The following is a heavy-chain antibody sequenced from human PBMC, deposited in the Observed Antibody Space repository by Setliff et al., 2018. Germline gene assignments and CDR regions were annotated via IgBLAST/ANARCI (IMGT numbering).Heavy chain of an antibody. CDR3: ARDVQGGGYPDY. J-gene: IGHJ4*02. CDR2: IYHSGST. D-gene: IGHD3-22*01. Sequence: PSETLSLTCAVSGYSISSGYYWGWIRQPPGKGLEWIGSIYHSGSTYYNPSLKSRVTISVDTSKNQFSLKLSSVTAADTAVYYCARDVQGGGYPDYWGQGTLVTVSS. V-gene: IGHV4-38-2*02. CDR1: GYSISSGYY.